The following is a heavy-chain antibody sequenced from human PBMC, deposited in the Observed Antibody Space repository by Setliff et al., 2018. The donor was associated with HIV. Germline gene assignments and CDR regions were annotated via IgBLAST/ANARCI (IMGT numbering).Heavy chain of an antibody. J-gene: IGHJ4*02. CDR2: MHYSGTT. CDR1: GGSISSSSYF. D-gene: IGHD2-21*02. CDR3: ARDIGLSN. Sequence: SLTCTVSGGSISSSSYFWGWIRQSPGKGLEWIGTMHYSGTTYYNPSLKSRATISVDKSKKQFSLKVTSVTAADTAVYYCARDIGLSNWGQGTLVTVSS. V-gene: IGHV4-39*07.